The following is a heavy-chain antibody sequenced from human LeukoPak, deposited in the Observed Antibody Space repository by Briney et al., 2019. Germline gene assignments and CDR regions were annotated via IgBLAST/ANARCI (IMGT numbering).Heavy chain of an antibody. CDR2: IYYSGST. D-gene: IGHD3-10*01. Sequence: PSETLSLTCTVSGGSISSSSYYWGWIRQPPGKGLEWIGSIYYSGSTYYNPSLKSRVTISVDTSKNQFSLKLSSVTAADTAVYYCARDPASRNYGSGSYYRWGQGTLVTVSS. CDR1: GGSISSSSYY. V-gene: IGHV4-39*07. CDR3: ARDPASRNYGSGSYYR. J-gene: IGHJ4*02.